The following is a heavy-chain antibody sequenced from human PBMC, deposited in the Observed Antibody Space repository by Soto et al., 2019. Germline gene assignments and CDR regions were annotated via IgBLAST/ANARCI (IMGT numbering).Heavy chain of an antibody. D-gene: IGHD1-7*01. Sequence: SETLSLTCPFSGGSVSTGGYYWSWVRQHQGKGLEWIGYIYYSGSTYYNPSLKSRVTISVDTSKNQFSLKLSSVTAADTAVYYCATMGTPATGLYYFDNWGQGTLVTAPQ. V-gene: IGHV4-31*03. CDR1: GGSVSTGGYY. CDR3: ATMGTPATGLYYFDN. CDR2: IYYSGST. J-gene: IGHJ4*02.